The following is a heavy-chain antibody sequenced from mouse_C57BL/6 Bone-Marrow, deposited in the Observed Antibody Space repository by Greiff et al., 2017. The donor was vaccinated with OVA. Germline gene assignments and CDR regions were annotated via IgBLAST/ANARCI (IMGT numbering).Heavy chain of an antibody. J-gene: IGHJ4*01. D-gene: IGHD1-1*01. CDR2: IDPENGDT. V-gene: IGHV14-4*01. CDR3: TTLRVLRYCYAMDS. CDR1: GFNIKDDY. Sequence: DVKLQESGAELVRPGASVKLSCTASGFNIKDDYMHWVKQRPEQGLEWIGWIDPENGDTEYASKFQGKATITADTSSITASLPLSSLSSEDSSVYYCTTLRVLRYCYAMDSWGQGPSVPVSS.